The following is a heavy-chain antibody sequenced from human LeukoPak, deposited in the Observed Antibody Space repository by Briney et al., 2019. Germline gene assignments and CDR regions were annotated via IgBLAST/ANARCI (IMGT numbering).Heavy chain of an antibody. Sequence: GESLKISCKGSGYSFTSCWIGWVRQMPGKGLEWMGIIYPGDSDTRYSPSFQGQVTISADKSISTAYLQWSSLKASDTAMYYCARADSGSYYGGAFDIWGQGTMVTVSS. D-gene: IGHD1-26*01. CDR1: GYSFTSCW. V-gene: IGHV5-51*03. CDR3: ARADSGSYYGGAFDI. J-gene: IGHJ3*02. CDR2: IYPGDSDT.